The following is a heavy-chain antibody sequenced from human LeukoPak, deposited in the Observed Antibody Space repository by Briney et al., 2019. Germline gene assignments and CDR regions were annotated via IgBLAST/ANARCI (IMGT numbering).Heavy chain of an antibody. Sequence: GASVKVSCKASGYTFTSYGITWVRQAPGQGLEWMGWINAYNGNINYAQKLQGRVTLTTDTSTSAAYMELRSLRSDDTAVYYCARGRVTYDAFDIWGQGTMVTVSS. J-gene: IGHJ3*02. CDR2: INAYNGNI. D-gene: IGHD5-18*01. CDR3: ARGRVTYDAFDI. CDR1: GYTFTSYG. V-gene: IGHV1-18*01.